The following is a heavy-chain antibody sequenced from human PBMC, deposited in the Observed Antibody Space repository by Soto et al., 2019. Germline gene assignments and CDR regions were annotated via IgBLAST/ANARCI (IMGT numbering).Heavy chain of an antibody. Sequence: PSETLSLTCTVSGGSISSYYWSWIRQPPGKGLEWIGYIYYSGSTNYNPSLKSRVTLSVDTSKNQFSLKLSSVTAADTAVYYCARSEGTARGPNWFDPWGQGTLVTVSS. J-gene: IGHJ5*02. CDR1: GGSISSYY. CDR3: ARSEGTARGPNWFDP. CDR2: IYYSGST. V-gene: IGHV4-59*01. D-gene: IGHD1-1*01.